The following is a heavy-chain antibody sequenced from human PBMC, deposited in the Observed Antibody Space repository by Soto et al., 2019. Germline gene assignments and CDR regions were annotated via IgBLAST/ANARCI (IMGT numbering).Heavy chain of an antibody. CDR2: ISSSSSYI. D-gene: IGHD4-17*01. CDR3: ARDTYGDPILFDY. Sequence: EVQLVESGGGLVKPGGSLRLSCAASGFTFSSYSMNWVRQAPGKGLEWVSSISSSSSYIYYADSVKGRFTISRDNAKNSLYLQMNRLRAEDTAVYYCARDTYGDPILFDYWGQGTLVTVSS. CDR1: GFTFSSYS. V-gene: IGHV3-21*01. J-gene: IGHJ4*02.